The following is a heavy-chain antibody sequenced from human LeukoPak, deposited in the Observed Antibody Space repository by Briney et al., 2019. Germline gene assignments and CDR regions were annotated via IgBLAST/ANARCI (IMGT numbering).Heavy chain of an antibody. V-gene: IGHV1-8*01. Sequence: GASVKVSCKASGYTFTSYDINWVRQATGQGLEWMGWMNPNSGNTGYAQKFQGRVTMTRNTSISTAYMELSSLRSEDTAVYYCARPLYCSGGSCHPPFDYWGQGTLVTVSS. D-gene: IGHD2-15*01. CDR2: MNPNSGNT. J-gene: IGHJ4*02. CDR3: ARPLYCSGGSCHPPFDY. CDR1: GYTFTSYD.